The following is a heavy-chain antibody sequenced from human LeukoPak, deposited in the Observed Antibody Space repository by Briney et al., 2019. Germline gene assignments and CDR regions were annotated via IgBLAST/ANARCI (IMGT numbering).Heavy chain of an antibody. CDR1: GFTFSSYA. V-gene: IGHV3-23*01. J-gene: IGHJ4*02. CDR3: AKQLLVLGGADY. CDR2: ISGSGGST. Sequence: SGGSLRLSCAASGFTFSSYAMSWVRQAPGKGLEWVSAISGSGGSTYYADSVKGRFTISRDNSKNTLYLQMNSLRAEDTAVFYCAKQLLVLGGADYWSQGTLVTVSS. D-gene: IGHD6-13*01.